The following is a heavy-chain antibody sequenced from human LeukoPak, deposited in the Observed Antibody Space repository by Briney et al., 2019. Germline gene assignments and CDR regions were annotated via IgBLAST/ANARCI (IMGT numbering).Heavy chain of an antibody. D-gene: IGHD3-10*01. CDR3: GRSSSDMDG. CDR2: TYYRSKWHN. Sequence: SQTHTLTCAISGHRDSSKHDPWNWIRQSPSGGLEWLGRTYYRSKWHNEYAVSVKRRITINPDTSKNQFNLQLNSVTPEDTAVFFCGRSSSDMDGWDKGMTLTVSS. CDR1: GHRDSSKHDP. V-gene: IGHV6-1*01. J-gene: IGHJ6*03.